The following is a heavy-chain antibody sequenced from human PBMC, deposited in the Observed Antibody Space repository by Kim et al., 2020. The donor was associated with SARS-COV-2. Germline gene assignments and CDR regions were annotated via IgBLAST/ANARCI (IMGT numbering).Heavy chain of an antibody. V-gene: IGHV3-30*18. J-gene: IGHJ6*02. D-gene: IGHD3-3*01. CDR3: AKAATDLWSGYCLDV. CDR1: GFTFSSYG. CDR2: ISYDGSNK. Sequence: GGSLRLSWAASGFTFSSYGMHWVRQAPGKGLEWVAVISYDGSNKYYADSVKGRFTISRDNSKNTRYLQMNSLRAEDTAVYYCAKAATDLWSGYCLDVWG.